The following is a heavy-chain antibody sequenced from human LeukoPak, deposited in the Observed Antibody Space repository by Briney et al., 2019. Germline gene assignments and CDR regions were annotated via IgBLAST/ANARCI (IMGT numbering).Heavy chain of an antibody. Sequence: GASVNVSCKASGYTFIGYYMHWVRQAPGQGLEWMGWIHPNSGGTNYAQKFQGRVTMNRDTSISTAYMELSRLRSDDTAVYYCARGAAAGHYYYYYMDVWGKGTTVTVSS. CDR1: GYTFIGYY. CDR3: ARGAAAGHYYYYYMDV. V-gene: IGHV1-2*02. D-gene: IGHD6-13*01. CDR2: IHPNSGGT. J-gene: IGHJ6*03.